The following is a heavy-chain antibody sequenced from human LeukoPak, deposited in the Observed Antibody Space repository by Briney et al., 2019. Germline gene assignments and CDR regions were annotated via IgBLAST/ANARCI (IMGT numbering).Heavy chain of an antibody. V-gene: IGHV3-23*01. CDR1: GFTFSSYA. Sequence: GGSLRLSCAASGFTFSSYAMSWVRQAPGKGLEWVSAISGSGGSTYYADSVKGRLTISRDNAKNSLYLQMNSLRAEDTAVYYCVRKEDGYNPFDYWGQGTLVTVSA. CDR3: VRKEDGYNPFDY. J-gene: IGHJ4*02. CDR2: ISGSGGST. D-gene: IGHD5-24*01.